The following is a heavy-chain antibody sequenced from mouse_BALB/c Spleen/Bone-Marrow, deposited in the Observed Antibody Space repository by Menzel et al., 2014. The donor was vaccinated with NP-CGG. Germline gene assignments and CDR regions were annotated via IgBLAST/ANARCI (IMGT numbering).Heavy chain of an antibody. CDR3: ARSTMITTGYYYAMDY. J-gene: IGHJ4*01. V-gene: IGHV5-17*02. Sequence: EVMLVESGGGLVQPGGSRKVSCAASGFTFSSFGMHWVRQAPEKGLEWVAYISSGSSTIYYAAKVKGRFTISRDNPKNTLFLQMTSLRSEDTAMYYCARSTMITTGYYYAMDYWGQGTSVTVSS. CDR2: ISSGSSTI. D-gene: IGHD2-4*01. CDR1: GFTFSSFG.